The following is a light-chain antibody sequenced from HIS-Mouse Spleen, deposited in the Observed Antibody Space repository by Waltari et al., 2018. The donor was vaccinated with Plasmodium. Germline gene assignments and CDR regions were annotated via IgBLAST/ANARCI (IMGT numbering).Light chain of an antibody. Sequence: AIRMTQSPSSFSASPGDRFTITCRASQGISSYLAWYQQKPGKAPKLLIYAASTLQSGVPSRFSGSGSGTDFTLTISCLQSEDFATYYCQQYYSYLLTFGGGTKVEIK. V-gene: IGKV1-8*01. J-gene: IGKJ4*01. CDR1: QGISSY. CDR2: AAS. CDR3: QQYYSYLLT.